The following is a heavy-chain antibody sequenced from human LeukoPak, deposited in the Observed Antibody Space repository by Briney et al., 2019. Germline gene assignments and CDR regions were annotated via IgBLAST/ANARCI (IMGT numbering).Heavy chain of an antibody. CDR3: ARGKVGATIDY. Sequence: PSETLSLTCSVSGGSISSSDYYWGWIRQPPGKGLEWIGNIYYTGSTYYNPSLKSRVTISVDTSKNQFPLKLSSVTAADTAVYYCARGKVGATIDYWGQGTLVTVSS. V-gene: IGHV4-39*06. CDR2: IYYTGST. CDR1: GGSISSSDYY. D-gene: IGHD1-26*01. J-gene: IGHJ4*02.